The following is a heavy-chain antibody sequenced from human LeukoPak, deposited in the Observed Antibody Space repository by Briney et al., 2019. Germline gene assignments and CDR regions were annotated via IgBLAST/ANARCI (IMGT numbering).Heavy chain of an antibody. J-gene: IGHJ5*02. CDR2: INAGNGNT. V-gene: IGHV1-3*01. CDR1: GYTFTSYA. CDR3: ARYFVWLYGNWFDP. D-gene: IGHD3-9*01. Sequence: GASVKVSCKASGYTFTSYAMHWVRQAPGQRLEWMGWINAGNGNTKYSQKFQGRVTITRDTSASTAYMELSSLRSEDTAVYYCARYFVWLYGNWFDPWGQGTLVTVSS.